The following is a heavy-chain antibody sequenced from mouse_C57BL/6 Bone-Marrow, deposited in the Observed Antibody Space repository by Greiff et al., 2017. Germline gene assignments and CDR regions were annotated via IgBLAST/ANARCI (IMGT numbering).Heavy chain of an antibody. Sequence: VQLQQSGPVLVKPGASVKMSCKASGYTFTDYYMNWVKQSHGKSLEWIGVINPYNGGTSYNQKFKGKATLTVDKSSSTAYMELNSLTSEDSAVYYCARDRGWLPYYFDYWGQGTTLTVSS. CDR2: INPYNGGT. J-gene: IGHJ2*01. CDR3: ARDRGWLPYYFDY. V-gene: IGHV1-19*01. CDR1: GYTFTDYY. D-gene: IGHD2-3*01.